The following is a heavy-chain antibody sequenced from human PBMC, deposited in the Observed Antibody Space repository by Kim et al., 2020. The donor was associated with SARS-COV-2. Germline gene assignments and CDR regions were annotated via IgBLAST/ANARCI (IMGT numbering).Heavy chain of an antibody. Sequence: GGSLRLSCAASGFTFSSYAMSWVRQAPGKGLEWVSVIYSGGSSTYYADSVKGRFTISRDNSKNTLYLQMNSLRAEDTAVYYCAKLGPSGYYPYDAFDIWGQGTMVTVSS. V-gene: IGHV3-23*03. D-gene: IGHD3-22*01. CDR3: AKLGPSGYYPYDAFDI. CDR1: GFTFSSYA. J-gene: IGHJ3*02. CDR2: IYSGGSST.